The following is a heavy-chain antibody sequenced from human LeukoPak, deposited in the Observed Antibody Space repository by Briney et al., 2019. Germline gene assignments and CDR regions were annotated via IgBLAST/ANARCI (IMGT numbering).Heavy chain of an antibody. CDR3: ASLLAEWPFDP. D-gene: IGHD3-3*01. CDR2: IKQDGSEK. Sequence: GGSLRLSCAASGFTFSSYWMSWVRQAPGKGLEWVANIKQDGSEKYYVDSVKGRFTISRDNAKNSLYLQMNSLRAEDTAVYYCASLLAEWPFDPWGQGTLVTVSS. V-gene: IGHV3-7*01. J-gene: IGHJ5*02. CDR1: GFTFSSYW.